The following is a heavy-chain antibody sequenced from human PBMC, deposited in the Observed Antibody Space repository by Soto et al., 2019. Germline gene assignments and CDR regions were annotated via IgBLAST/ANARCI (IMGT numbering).Heavy chain of an antibody. V-gene: IGHV3-15*07. Sequence: EVQLVESGGGLVKPGGSLRLSCAASGFTFSNAWMNWVSQAPGKGLEWVGRIKSKTDGGTTDYAAPVKGRFTISRDDSKHTLYLQMNSLQTEDTAVYYCTVLVDTAMVPIDYLVQGTLVTVSS. CDR3: TVLVDTAMVPIDY. CDR1: GFTFSNAW. D-gene: IGHD5-18*01. J-gene: IGHJ4*02. CDR2: IKSKTDGGTT.